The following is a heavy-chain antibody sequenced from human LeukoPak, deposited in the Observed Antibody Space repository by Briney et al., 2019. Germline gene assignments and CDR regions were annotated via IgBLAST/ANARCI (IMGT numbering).Heavy chain of an antibody. Sequence: GGSLRLSCSASGFTFSRFAMNWVRQTPGKGLEWVSHVGGNGADTYYADSVKGRFTVSRDNSKNSLYLQMNSLRGEDTAVYYCAKDSVVYNQVFDAFDIWGQGTKVTVSS. CDR1: GFTFSRFA. J-gene: IGHJ3*02. D-gene: IGHD1-1*01. CDR2: VGGNGADT. CDR3: AKDSVVYNQVFDAFDI. V-gene: IGHV3-23*01.